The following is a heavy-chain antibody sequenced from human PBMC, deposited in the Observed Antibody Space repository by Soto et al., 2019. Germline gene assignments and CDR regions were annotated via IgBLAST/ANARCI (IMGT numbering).Heavy chain of an antibody. J-gene: IGHJ6*02. CDR2: IDPSDSYT. CDR3: ARPNNWNYYYGMDV. V-gene: IGHV5-10-1*01. D-gene: IGHD1-20*01. Sequence: GESPKISCKGSGYSFTSYWISWVRQMPGKGLEWMGRIDPSDSYTNYSPYFQGHVTISADKSISTAYLQWSSLKASDTAMYDCARPNNWNYYYGMDVWGQGTTVTV. CDR1: GYSFTSYW.